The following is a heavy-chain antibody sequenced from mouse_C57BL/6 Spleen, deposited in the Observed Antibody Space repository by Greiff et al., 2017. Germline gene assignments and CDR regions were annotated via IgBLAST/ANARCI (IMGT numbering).Heavy chain of an antibody. CDR1: GFTFSSYT. Sequence: EVKLMESGGGLVKPGGSLKLSCAASGFTFSSYTMSWVRQTPEKRLEWVATISGGGGNTYYPDSVKGRFTISRANAKNTLYLQMSSLRSEDTALYYCASLLTGVFAYWGQGTLVTVSA. CDR2: ISGGGGNT. V-gene: IGHV5-9*01. D-gene: IGHD4-1*01. CDR3: ASLLTGVFAY. J-gene: IGHJ3*01.